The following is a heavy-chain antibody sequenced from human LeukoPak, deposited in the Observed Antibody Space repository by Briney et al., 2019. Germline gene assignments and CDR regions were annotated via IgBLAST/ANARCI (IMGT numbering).Heavy chain of an antibody. CDR3: ARAGGYSYGRFDY. J-gene: IGHJ4*02. CDR1: GYTFTGYY. D-gene: IGHD5-18*01. V-gene: IGHV1-2*04. CDR2: INPNSGGT. Sequence: APVKVSCKASGYTFTGYYMHWVRQAPGQGLEWMGWINPNSGGTNYAQKFQGWVTMTRDTSISTAYMELSRLRSDDTAVYYCARAGGYSYGRFDYWGQGTLVTVSS.